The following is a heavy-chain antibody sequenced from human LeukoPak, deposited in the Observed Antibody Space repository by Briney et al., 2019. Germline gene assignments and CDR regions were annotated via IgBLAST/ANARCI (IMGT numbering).Heavy chain of an antibody. CDR1: GGSISSGGYY. CDR2: IYYSGST. CDR3: ARSVLSGYFDY. Sequence: SETLSLTCTVSGGSISSGGYYWRWIRQHPGKCLEWIGYIYYSGSTYYNPSLKSRVTISVDTSKNQFSLKLSSVTAADTAVYYCARSVLSGYFDYWGQGTLVTVSS. V-gene: IGHV4-31*03. J-gene: IGHJ4*02. D-gene: IGHD5/OR15-5a*01.